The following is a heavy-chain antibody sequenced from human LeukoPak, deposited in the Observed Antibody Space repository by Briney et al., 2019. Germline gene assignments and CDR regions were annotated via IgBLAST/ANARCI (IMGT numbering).Heavy chain of an antibody. CDR2: ISGSGDET. CDR3: ARSGSYVDY. CDR1: GFTFRNYA. D-gene: IGHD1-26*01. J-gene: IGHJ4*02. V-gene: IGHV3-23*01. Sequence: PGGSLRLSCAASGFTFRNYAMSWVRQAPGKGLEWVSAISGSGDETNYADSVKGRLTISRDNSKNTLFLQMNSLRAEDTAVYYCARSGSYVDYWGQGTLVTVSS.